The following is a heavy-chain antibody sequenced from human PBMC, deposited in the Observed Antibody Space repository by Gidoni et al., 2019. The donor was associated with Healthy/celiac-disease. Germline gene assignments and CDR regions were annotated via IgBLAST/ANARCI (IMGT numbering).Heavy chain of an antibody. V-gene: IGHV4-34*01. CDR1: GGSFSGYY. CDR2: INHSGST. CDR3: ASMIDCGGDCSFDY. D-gene: IGHD2-21*01. Sequence: QVQLQQWGAGLLKPSETLSLTCAAYGGSFSGYYWSWIRQPPGKGLEWIGEINHSGSTNYNPSPKSRVTISVDTSKNQFSLKLSSVTAADTAVYYCASMIDCGGDCSFDYWGQGTLVTVSS. J-gene: IGHJ4*02.